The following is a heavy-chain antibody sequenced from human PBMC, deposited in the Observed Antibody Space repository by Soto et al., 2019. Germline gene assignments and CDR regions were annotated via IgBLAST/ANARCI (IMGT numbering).Heavy chain of an antibody. CDR2: IYYSGST. Sequence: SETLSLTCTVSGGSISRSTSYWGWIRQPPGKGLEWIGNIYYSGSTYYNPSLKSRVTLSADTSKNQFSLKASSVTAADTAVYYCARLNGYCVSTNCHGYYGMDVWGQGTTVTVSS. CDR1: GGSISRSTSY. V-gene: IGHV4-39*01. CDR3: ARLNGYCVSTNCHGYYGMDV. D-gene: IGHD2-2*03. J-gene: IGHJ6*02.